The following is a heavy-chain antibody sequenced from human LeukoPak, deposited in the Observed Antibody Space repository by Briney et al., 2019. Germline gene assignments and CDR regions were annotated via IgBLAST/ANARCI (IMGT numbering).Heavy chain of an antibody. CDR3: AAVTNPLYFDY. J-gene: IGHJ4*02. CDR2: ISGSGGST. Sequence: GGSLRLSCAASGFTFSSYAISWVRQAPGKGLEWVSAISGSGGSTYYADSVKGRFTISIDNSKNTLYLQMNSLRAEDTAVYYCAAVTNPLYFDYWGQGNLVTVSS. CDR1: GFTFSSYA. D-gene: IGHD4-17*01. V-gene: IGHV3-23*01.